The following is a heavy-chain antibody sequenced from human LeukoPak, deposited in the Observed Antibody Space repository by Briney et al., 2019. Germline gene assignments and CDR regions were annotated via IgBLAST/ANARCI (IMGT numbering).Heavy chain of an antibody. D-gene: IGHD3-22*01. CDR1: GSISRGGYY. J-gene: IGHJ4*02. CDR2: IHYTGST. Sequence: SVTLSLTCTVSGSISRGGYYWSWIRQSPGRGLEWPGFIHYTGSTSYNPSLKSRVTISIDTSKNQFSLKLTSVTAADTALYFCARDEISATMSAWGQGTLVTVSS. V-gene: IGHV4-31*03. CDR3: ARDEISATMSA.